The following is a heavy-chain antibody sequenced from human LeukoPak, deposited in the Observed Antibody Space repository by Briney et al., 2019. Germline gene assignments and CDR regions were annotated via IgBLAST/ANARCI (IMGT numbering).Heavy chain of an antibody. CDR2: IYSGGST. CDR3: ARVGYSSIWYFHY. Sequence: GGSLRLSCAASGFTVSSNYMSWVRQAPGKGLEWVSVIYSGGSTYYADSVKGRFTISRDNSKNTLYLQMNSLRAEDTAVYYCARVGYSSIWYFHYWGQGTLVTVSS. CDR1: GFTVSSNY. V-gene: IGHV3-66*02. D-gene: IGHD6-13*01. J-gene: IGHJ4*02.